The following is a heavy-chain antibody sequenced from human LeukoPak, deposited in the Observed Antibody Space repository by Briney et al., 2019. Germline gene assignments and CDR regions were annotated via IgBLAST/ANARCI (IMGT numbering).Heavy chain of an antibody. D-gene: IGHD3-10*01. CDR1: GGSISSYY. Sequence: PSETLSLTCTVSGGSISSYYRSWIRQPPGKGLEWIGYIYYSGSTNYNPSLKSRVTISVDTSKNQFSLKLSSVTAADTAVYYCARGEFGSTAIPRKRVSWYFDLWGRGTLVTVSS. J-gene: IGHJ2*01. CDR3: ARGEFGSTAIPRKRVSWYFDL. CDR2: IYYSGST. V-gene: IGHV4-59*01.